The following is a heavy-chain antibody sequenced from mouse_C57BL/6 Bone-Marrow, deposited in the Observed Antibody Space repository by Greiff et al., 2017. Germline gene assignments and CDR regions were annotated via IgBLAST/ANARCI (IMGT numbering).Heavy chain of an antibody. V-gene: IGHV1-26*01. CDR2: INPNNGGT. Sequence: VQLQQSGPELVKPGASVKISCKASGYTFTDYYMNWVKQSHGKSLEWIGDINPNNGGTSYNQKFKGKATLTVDKSSSTAYMELRSLTSEDSAVYYCARRGYYGSSPFDVWGTGTTVTVSS. CDR1: GYTFTDYY. J-gene: IGHJ1*03. D-gene: IGHD1-1*01. CDR3: ARRGYYGSSPFDV.